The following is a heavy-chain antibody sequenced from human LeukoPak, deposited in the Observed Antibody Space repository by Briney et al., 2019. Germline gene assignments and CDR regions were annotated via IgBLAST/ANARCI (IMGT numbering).Heavy chain of an antibody. J-gene: IGHJ4*02. CDR3: ASGSYFDD. CDR1: GFTFSGSS. CDR2: INSGGSST. Sequence: PGGSLRLSCAASGFTFSGSSMSWVRQAPGKGLVWVSHINSGGSSTSYADSVKGRFTISRDNAKNSLYLQMNSLRAEDTAVYYCASGSYFDDWGQGTLVTVSS. D-gene: IGHD1-26*01. V-gene: IGHV3-74*01.